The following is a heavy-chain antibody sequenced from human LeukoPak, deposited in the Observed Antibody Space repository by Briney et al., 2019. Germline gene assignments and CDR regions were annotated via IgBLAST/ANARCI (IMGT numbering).Heavy chain of an antibody. V-gene: IGHV4-34*01. CDR1: GESFSGYF. CDR2: INHSGSTS. J-gene: IGHJ4*02. CDR3: ARKSGYARDY. Sequence: SETLSLTCAVYGESFSGYFWNWIRQPPGKGLEWIGEINHSGSTSNHNPSLKSRVTVSVDTSKNQFSLKLSSVTAADTVVYYCARKSGYARDYWGQGNLVTVSS. D-gene: IGHD5-12*01.